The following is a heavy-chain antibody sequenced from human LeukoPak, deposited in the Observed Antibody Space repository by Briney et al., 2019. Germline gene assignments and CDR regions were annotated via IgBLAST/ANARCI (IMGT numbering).Heavy chain of an antibody. V-gene: IGHV4-59*08. CDR2: IYYSGST. CDR1: GGSISSYY. CDR3: ARLRHYGSGSYSSNYYYGMDV. D-gene: IGHD3-10*01. J-gene: IGHJ6*02. Sequence: SETLSLTCTVSGGSISSYYWSWIRQPPGKGLEWIGYIYYSGSTNYNPSLKSRVTISVDTSKNQFSLKLSSVTAADTAVYYCARLRHYGSGSYSSNYYYGMDVWGQGTTVTVSS.